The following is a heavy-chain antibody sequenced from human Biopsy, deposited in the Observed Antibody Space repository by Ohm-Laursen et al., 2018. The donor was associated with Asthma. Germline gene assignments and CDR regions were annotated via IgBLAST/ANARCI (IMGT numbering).Heavy chain of an antibody. CDR3: ARGKTWGRSYYFDY. CDR2: MSYDGSIK. Sequence: SLRLSYAAFGFTFSSYGMDWVRQAPGKGLEWVALMSYDGSIKDYADSVKGRFTISRDNSKDTLYLQVNSLRGDDTAVYYCARGKTWGRSYYFDYWGQGTLVTVSS. CDR1: GFTFSSYG. V-gene: IGHV3-30*03. D-gene: IGHD6-6*01. J-gene: IGHJ4*02.